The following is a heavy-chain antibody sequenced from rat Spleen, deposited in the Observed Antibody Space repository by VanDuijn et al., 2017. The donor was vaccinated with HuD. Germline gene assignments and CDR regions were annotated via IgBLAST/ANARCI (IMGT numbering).Heavy chain of an antibody. D-gene: IGHD4-1*01. J-gene: IGHJ2*01. CDR3: TREIHYYFDY. CDR2: ISFDGSRT. CDR1: GFTFSDFD. Sequence: EVQLAESGGGVVQPGRSMKLSCAASGFTFSDFDMAWVRQAPTKGLEWVASISFDGSRTYYQDSVKGRFTISRDHAKSTLYLQMDSLRSEDTATYYCTREIHYYFDYWGQGVMVTVSS. V-gene: IGHV5-20*01.